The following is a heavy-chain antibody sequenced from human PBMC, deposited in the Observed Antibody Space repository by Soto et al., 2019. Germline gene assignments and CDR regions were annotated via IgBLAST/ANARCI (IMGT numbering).Heavy chain of an antibody. J-gene: IGHJ3*02. CDR2: INSDGSST. CDR3: ARSVVVVAATYVRDQHAFDI. CDR1: GFTFSSYW. V-gene: IGHV3-74*01. D-gene: IGHD2-15*01. Sequence: GGSLRLPCAASGFTFSSYWMHWVRQAPGKGLVWVSRINSDGSSTSYADSVKGRFTISRDNAKNTLYLQMNSLRAEDTAVYYCARSVVVVAATYVRDQHAFDIWGQGTMVTVSS.